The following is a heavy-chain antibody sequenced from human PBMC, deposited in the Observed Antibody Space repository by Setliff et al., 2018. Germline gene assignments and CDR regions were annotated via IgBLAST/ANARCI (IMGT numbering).Heavy chain of an antibody. Sequence: PSETLSLTCAVYGGSFSGYYWSWIRQPPGKGLEWIGEINHTGGTNYSPSLKSRVTISVDTSKNQFSLKMTSVTAADTAVYYCARHGLHCTNGICPPPFDPWGQGTLVTVSS. D-gene: IGHD2-8*01. CDR2: INHTGGT. CDR3: ARHGLHCTNGICPPPFDP. V-gene: IGHV4-34*01. J-gene: IGHJ5*02. CDR1: GGSFSGYY.